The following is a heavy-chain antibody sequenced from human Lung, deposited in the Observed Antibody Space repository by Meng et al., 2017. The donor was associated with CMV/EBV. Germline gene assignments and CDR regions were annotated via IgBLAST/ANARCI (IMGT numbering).Heavy chain of an antibody. Sequence: GESLKISCAASGFTFSSYWMSWVRQAPGKGLEWVANIKQDGSEKYYVDSVKGRFTTPRDNAKNSLYLQMNSLRAEDTAVYYCASPRRGAFDIWGQGTMVTVSS. CDR1: GFTFSSYW. J-gene: IGHJ3*02. CDR3: ASPRRGAFDI. CDR2: IKQDGSEK. D-gene: IGHD3-10*01. V-gene: IGHV3-7*01.